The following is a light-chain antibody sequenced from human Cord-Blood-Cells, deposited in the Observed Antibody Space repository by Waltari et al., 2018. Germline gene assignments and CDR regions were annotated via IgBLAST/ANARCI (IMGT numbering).Light chain of an antibody. CDR3: CSYAGSSTYV. CDR1: SSDVGSYKL. Sequence: QSALTQPASVSGSPGQSITISCTGTSSDVGSYKLVSWYQQHPGKAPKLMIYEVSNRPSWVSNRFSGSKSGNTASLTISGLQAEDEADYYCCSYAGSSTYVFGTGTKVTVL. V-gene: IGLV2-23*02. J-gene: IGLJ1*01. CDR2: EVS.